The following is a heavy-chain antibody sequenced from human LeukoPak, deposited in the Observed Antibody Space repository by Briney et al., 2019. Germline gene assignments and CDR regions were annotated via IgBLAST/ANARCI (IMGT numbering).Heavy chain of an antibody. CDR1: GFTFSSYG. V-gene: IGHV3-30*02. CDR3: AKDLRWLPNFDY. Sequence: GGSLRLSCAASGFTFSSYGMHWVRQAPGKGLEWVAFIRYDGSNKYYADSVKGRFTISRDNTKNTLYLQMNSLRAEDTAVYYCAKDLRWLPNFDYWGQGTLVTVSS. CDR2: IRYDGSNK. J-gene: IGHJ4*02. D-gene: IGHD5-24*01.